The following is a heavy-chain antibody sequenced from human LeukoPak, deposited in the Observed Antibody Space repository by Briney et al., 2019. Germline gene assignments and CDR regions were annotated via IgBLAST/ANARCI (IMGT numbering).Heavy chain of an antibody. CDR2: IYYSGNTYYSGNT. D-gene: IGHD1-1*01. CDR1: GGSVSSSSYY. J-gene: IGHJ4*02. Sequence: SETLSLTCTVSGGSVSSSSYYWGWIRQPPGKGLEWIGSIYYSGNTYYSGNTYYNPSLKSRVTISVDTSKNQFSLRLTSVTAADTAVYYCAGQCNWNAESDYWGQGTLVTVSS. V-gene: IGHV4-39*01. CDR3: AGQCNWNAESDY.